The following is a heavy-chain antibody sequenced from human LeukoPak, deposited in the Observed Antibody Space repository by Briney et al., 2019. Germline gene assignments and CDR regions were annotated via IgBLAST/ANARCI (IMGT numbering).Heavy chain of an antibody. Sequence: ASVKVSCKASGYTFTGYSMHWVRQAPGQGLEWMGWINPNSGGTNYAQKFQGRVTMTRDTSISTAYMELSRLRSDDTAVYYCARVSGLAAAGTRYYYYYYMDVWGKGTTVTISS. CDR3: ARVSGLAAAGTRYYYYYYMDV. V-gene: IGHV1-2*02. CDR2: INPNSGGT. D-gene: IGHD6-13*01. J-gene: IGHJ6*03. CDR1: GYTFTGYS.